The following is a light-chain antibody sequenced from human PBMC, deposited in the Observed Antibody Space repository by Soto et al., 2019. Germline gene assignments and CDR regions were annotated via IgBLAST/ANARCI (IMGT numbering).Light chain of an antibody. Sequence: DIQLTQSPSTLSSSLGDRVTITCRASQISDDFLAWFQQKPGQAPKLLVFDTSKLAKGVPSRFSGATSGSEFTLTISGLQPDDFGTYYCPQYDSYSVTFGPGTKLAVK. CDR1: QISDDF. J-gene: IGKJ3*01. V-gene: IGKV1-5*01. CDR2: DTS. CDR3: PQYDSYSVT.